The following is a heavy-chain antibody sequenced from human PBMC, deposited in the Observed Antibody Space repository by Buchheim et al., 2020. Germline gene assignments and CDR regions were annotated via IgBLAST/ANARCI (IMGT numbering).Heavy chain of an antibody. Sequence: EVQLLESGGGLVQPGGSLRLSCAASGFTFSSYAMSWVRQAPGKGLEWVSAISGSGGSTYYADSVKGRFTISRANSQNTLYLQMNSLRAEDTAVYYCAKGPGVVGAILYYFDYWGQGTL. V-gene: IGHV3-23*01. J-gene: IGHJ4*02. D-gene: IGHD1-26*01. CDR3: AKGPGVVGAILYYFDY. CDR1: GFTFSSYA. CDR2: ISGSGGST.